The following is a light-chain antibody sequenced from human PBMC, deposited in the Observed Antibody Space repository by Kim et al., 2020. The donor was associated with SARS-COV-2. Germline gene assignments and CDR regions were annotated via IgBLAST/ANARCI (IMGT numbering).Light chain of an antibody. CDR3: QQNYKVPYP. Sequence: ASVGDRVTITWRASQSISDDLTWYQQNPGKAPKLLIYGASSLQSGVPPRFSGSGSGTHFTLTISSLQPEDSATYYCQQNYKVPYPFGQGTKVDIK. J-gene: IGKJ2*01. CDR2: GAS. V-gene: IGKV1-39*01. CDR1: QSISDD.